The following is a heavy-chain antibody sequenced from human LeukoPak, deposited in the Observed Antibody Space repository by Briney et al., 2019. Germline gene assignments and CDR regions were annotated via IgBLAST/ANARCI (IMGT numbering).Heavy chain of an antibody. CDR3: ARVSVIAARPPGWFDP. J-gene: IGHJ5*02. CDR1: GGSISSSSYY. CDR2: IYYSGST. D-gene: IGHD6-6*01. Sequence: SETLSLTCTVSGGSISSSSYYWGWIRQPPGKGLEWIGSIYYSGSTYYNPSLKSRVTRSVDTSKNQFSLKLSSVTAADTAVYYCARVSVIAARPPGWFDPWGQGTLVTVSS. V-gene: IGHV4-39*07.